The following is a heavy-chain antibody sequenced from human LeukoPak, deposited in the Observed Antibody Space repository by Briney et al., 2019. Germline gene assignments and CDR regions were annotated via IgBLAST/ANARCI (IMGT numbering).Heavy chain of an antibody. Sequence: SVTVSCTSSGGTFTIYAISWVRQAHGQGLEWMGRIIPIFGTANYAQKFQGRVTITADKSTSTAYMELSSLRSEDTAVYYCARDQGGGSYYRDPQTYYFDYWGQGTLVTVSS. J-gene: IGHJ4*02. CDR2: IIPIFGTA. V-gene: IGHV1-69*06. CDR3: ARDQGGGSYYRDPQTYYFDY. CDR1: GGTFTIYA. D-gene: IGHD1-26*01.